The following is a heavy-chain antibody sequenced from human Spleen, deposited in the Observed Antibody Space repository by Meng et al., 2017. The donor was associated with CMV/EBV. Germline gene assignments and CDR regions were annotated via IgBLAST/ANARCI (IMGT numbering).Heavy chain of an antibody. CDR3: CYYDFGSGYVD. D-gene: IGHD3-3*01. CDR1: GFDFSGSA. J-gene: IGHJ4*02. CDR2: IRTKTYNYAA. Sequence: CAASGFDFSGSAMHGVRQSSGKGPEWLARIRTKTYNYAAAYAASVKGRFTIFRDDSKSTVSLQMNSLTTEDTAIYYCCYYDFGSGYVDWGQGTLVTVSS. V-gene: IGHV3-73*01.